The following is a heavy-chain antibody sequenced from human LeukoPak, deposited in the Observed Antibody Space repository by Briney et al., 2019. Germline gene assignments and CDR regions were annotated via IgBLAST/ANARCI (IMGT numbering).Heavy chain of an antibody. CDR2: ISGSGGTT. V-gene: IGHV3-23*01. CDR1: GFTFSSYA. Sequence: PGGSLRLSCAASGFTFSSYAMSWVRQAPGKGLEWVSAISGSGGTTYYTDSVKGRFTISRHNSKNTLYLQMNSLRSEDTAVHYCAKDLAAAVIWGQGTLVTVSS. J-gene: IGHJ4*02. D-gene: IGHD6-13*01. CDR3: AKDLAAAVI.